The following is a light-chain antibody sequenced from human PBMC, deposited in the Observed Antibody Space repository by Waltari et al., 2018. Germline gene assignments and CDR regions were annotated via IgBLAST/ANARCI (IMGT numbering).Light chain of an antibody. CDR1: QGLRRSR. CDR2: AAS. Sequence: RASQGLRRSRLAWYQQKPGQAPRLLMYAASRRATGIPDRFSGSGTGTDFSLTVSRVEPEDSAVYYCQQYGSSVMYTFGQGTKLEIQ. V-gene: IGKV3-20*01. J-gene: IGKJ2*01. CDR3: QQYGSSVMYT.